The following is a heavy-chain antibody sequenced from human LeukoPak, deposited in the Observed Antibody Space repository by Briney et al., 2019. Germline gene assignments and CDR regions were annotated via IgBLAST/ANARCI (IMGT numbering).Heavy chain of an antibody. CDR3: AREKYYDFWSGYSNDAFDI. D-gene: IGHD3-3*01. CDR1: GGSISSGSYY. V-gene: IGHV4-61*02. CDR2: IYTSGST. J-gene: IGHJ3*02. Sequence: SETLSLTCTVSGGSISSGSYYWSWIRQPAGKGLEWIGRIYTSGSTNYNPSLKSRVTISVDTSKNQFSLKLSSVTAADTAVYYCAREKYYDFWSGYSNDAFDIWGQGTMVTVPS.